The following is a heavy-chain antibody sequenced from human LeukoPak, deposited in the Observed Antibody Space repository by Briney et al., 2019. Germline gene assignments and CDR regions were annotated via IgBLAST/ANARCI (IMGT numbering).Heavy chain of an antibody. CDR3: ARGSSSWYFAEYFQH. V-gene: IGHV3-7*01. CDR2: IKQDGSEK. J-gene: IGHJ1*01. CDR1: GFTFSNYW. D-gene: IGHD6-13*01. Sequence: LPGGSLRLSCAASGFTFSNYWMSWVRQAPGKGLEWVANIKQDGSEKYFVDSVKGRFTISRDNSKNTLYLQMNSLRAEDTAVYYCARGSSSWYFAEYFQHWGQGTLVTVSS.